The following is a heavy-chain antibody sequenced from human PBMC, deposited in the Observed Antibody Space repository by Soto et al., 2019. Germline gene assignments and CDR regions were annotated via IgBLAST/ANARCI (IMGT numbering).Heavy chain of an antibody. J-gene: IGHJ3*02. V-gene: IGHV3-49*03. D-gene: IGHD3-3*01. CDR3: TRAETGVSFDI. Sequence: PGWSLRLSYSASGFTFVNYAMSCFRQAPGKGMECVGFIRSKAYGVTREYAASVKGRFTISRDDSKSIAYLQMNSLKTEDTAVYYCTRAETGVSFDIWGQGTMVTVSS. CDR2: IRSKAYGVTR. CDR1: GFTFVNYA.